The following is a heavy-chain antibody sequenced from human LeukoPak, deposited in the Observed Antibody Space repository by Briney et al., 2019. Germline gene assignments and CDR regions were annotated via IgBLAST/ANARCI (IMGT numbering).Heavy chain of an antibody. D-gene: IGHD5-12*01. CDR2: INPNSGGT. Sequence: GASVKVSCKASGYTFTGYYMHWVRQAPGQGLEWMGWINPNSGGTNYAQKFQGRVTMTRDTSISTAYMELSRLRSDDTAVYYCARDRDDIYERYSGYDLVSWGQGTLVTVSS. J-gene: IGHJ4*02. CDR3: ARDRDDIYERYSGYDLVS. V-gene: IGHV1-2*02. CDR1: GYTFTGYY.